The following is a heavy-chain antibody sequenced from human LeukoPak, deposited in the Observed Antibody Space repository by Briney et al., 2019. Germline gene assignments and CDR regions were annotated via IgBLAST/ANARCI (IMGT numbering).Heavy chain of an antibody. CDR2: IMPIFGTA. CDR3: ARGRILTGYNFYYYYYVDV. J-gene: IGHJ6*03. V-gene: IGHV1-69*05. D-gene: IGHD3-9*01. Sequence: SVKDSCKASGGTFSRYAISWVRQAPGQGLKWMGGIMPIFGTANYAQKFQGRVTIHTDDSTSTAYMELSSLRYEDTAVYYCARGRILTGYNFYYYYYVDVWGKGTTVTISS. CDR1: GGTFSRYA.